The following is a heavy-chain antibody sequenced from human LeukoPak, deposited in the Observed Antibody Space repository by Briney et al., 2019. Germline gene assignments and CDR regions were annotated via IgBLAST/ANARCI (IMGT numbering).Heavy chain of an antibody. CDR3: PRERIRTKGWFDP. CDR1: GFTFSSYS. Sequence: GGSLRLSCAASGFTFSSYSMNWVRQAPGKGLEWVSYISSSSSTIYYADSVKGRFTISRDNAKNSLYLQMNSLRAEDTAVYYCPRERIRTKGWFDPWGQGTLVTVSS. D-gene: IGHD1/OR15-1a*01. V-gene: IGHV3-48*04. CDR2: ISSSSSTI. J-gene: IGHJ5*02.